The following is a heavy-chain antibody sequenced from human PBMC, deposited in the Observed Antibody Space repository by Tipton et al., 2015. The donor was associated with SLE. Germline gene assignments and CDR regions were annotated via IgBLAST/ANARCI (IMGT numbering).Heavy chain of an antibody. CDR2: INSDGSST. V-gene: IGHV3-74*01. J-gene: IGHJ3*02. CDR1: GFTFGSYW. Sequence: SLRLSCAASGFTFGSYWMHWVRQAPGKGLVWVSRINSDGSSTSYADSVKGRFTISRDNAKNTLYLQMNSLRAEDTAVYYCAREGYSSSWYSAFDIWGQGTMVTVSS. D-gene: IGHD6-13*01. CDR3: AREGYSSSWYSAFDI.